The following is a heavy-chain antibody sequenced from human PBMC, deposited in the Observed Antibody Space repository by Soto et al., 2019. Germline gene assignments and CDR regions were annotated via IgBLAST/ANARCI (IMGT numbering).Heavy chain of an antibody. CDR3: ASPKIAFYNWFDP. Sequence: SATLSLTCTVSCCSISSSSYYWGWIRQPPGKGLEWIGSIYYSGSTYYNPSLKSRVTISVDTSKNQFSLKLSSVTAADTAVYYCASPKIAFYNWFDPWGQGTLVTVS. V-gene: IGHV4-39*01. D-gene: IGHD3-3*02. CDR1: CCSISSSSYY. J-gene: IGHJ5*02. CDR2: IYYSGST.